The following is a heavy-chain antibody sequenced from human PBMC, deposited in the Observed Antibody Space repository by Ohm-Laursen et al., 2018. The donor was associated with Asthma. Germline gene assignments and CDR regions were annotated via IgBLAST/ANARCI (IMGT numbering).Heavy chain of an antibody. CDR1: GASIGNGGYY. D-gene: IGHD1-26*01. V-gene: IGHV4-31*03. CDR2: IYYNGFT. CDR3: ARSGTYSNDWFDP. Sequence: PSETLSLTCTVSGASIGNGGYYWSWIRQHPGKGLEWIAYIYYNGFTNYNPSLKSRVTISVDTSKNQFSLNLNSVSATDTAVYFCARSGTYSNDWFDPWGQGTLVIVSS. J-gene: IGHJ5*02.